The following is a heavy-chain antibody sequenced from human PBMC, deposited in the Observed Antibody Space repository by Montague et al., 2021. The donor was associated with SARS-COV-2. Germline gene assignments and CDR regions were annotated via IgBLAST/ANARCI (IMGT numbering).Heavy chain of an antibody. CDR3: ARDSAYYDILTGYLGGKNYYYYYGMDV. Sequence: SLRLSCAASGFTFSSYAMHWVRQAPGKGLEWVAVISYDVSNKYXXXSXXXRFXISRDNSKNTLYLQLHSLRAEDTAVYYCARDSAYYDILTGYLGGKNYYYYYGMDVWGQGTTVTVSS. J-gene: IGHJ6*02. V-gene: IGHV3-30-3*01. D-gene: IGHD3-9*01. CDR2: ISYDVSNK. CDR1: GFTFSSYA.